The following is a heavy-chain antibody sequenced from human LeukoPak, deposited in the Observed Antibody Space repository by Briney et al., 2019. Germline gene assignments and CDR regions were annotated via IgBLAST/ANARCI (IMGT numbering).Heavy chain of an antibody. Sequence: GESLRISCKGSGYNFTSYWISWVRQMPGKGLEWIGRIDPSDSYTNYSPSFQGHVTISADKSISTAYLQWSSLKASDTAMYYCARQDGSGSNEDYWGQGTLVTVSS. CDR3: ARQDGSGSNEDY. CDR1: GYNFTSYW. D-gene: IGHD3-10*01. CDR2: IDPSDSYT. V-gene: IGHV5-10-1*01. J-gene: IGHJ4*02.